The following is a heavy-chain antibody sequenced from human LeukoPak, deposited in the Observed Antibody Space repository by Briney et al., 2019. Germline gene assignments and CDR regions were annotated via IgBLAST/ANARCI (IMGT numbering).Heavy chain of an antibody. J-gene: IGHJ4*02. CDR3: AKEEGDSSFDY. CDR1: GFTFTSYW. Sequence: GGSLRLSCAASGFTFTSYWMHWVRQAPGKGLVWVSRINSDGTSTNYADSVKGRFTISRDNAKNMLYLQMNSLRAEDTAVYYCAKEEGDSSFDYWGQGTLVTVSS. V-gene: IGHV3-74*01. D-gene: IGHD5-24*01. CDR2: INSDGTST.